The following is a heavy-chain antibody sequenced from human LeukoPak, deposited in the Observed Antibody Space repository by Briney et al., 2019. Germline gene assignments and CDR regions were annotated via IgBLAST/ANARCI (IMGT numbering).Heavy chain of an antibody. CDR1: VYTFTSYG. CDR2: ISPYNGNT. V-gene: IGHV1-18*01. D-gene: IGHD3-22*01. Sequence: GASVTVSYKPSVYTFTSYGISWVRQAPGQGREWMGWISPYNGNTNYAQKLQGRVTITTDTSTSTAYMELRSLRSDDTAVYYCARATYYYDSSGYYHPGYFDYWGQGTLVTVSS. CDR3: ARATYYYDSSGYYHPGYFDY. J-gene: IGHJ4*02.